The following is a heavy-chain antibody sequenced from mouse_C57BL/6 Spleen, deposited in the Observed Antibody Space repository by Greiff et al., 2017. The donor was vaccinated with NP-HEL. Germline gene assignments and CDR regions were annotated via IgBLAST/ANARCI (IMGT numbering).Heavy chain of an antibody. CDR3: ARGDRWSSFAY. J-gene: IGHJ3*01. CDR1: GYTFTSYW. V-gene: IGHV1-52*01. D-gene: IGHD2-3*01. CDR2: IDPSDSET. Sequence: QLQQPGAELVRPGSSVKLSCKASGYTFTSYWMHWVKQRPIQGLEWIGNIDPSDSETHYNQKFKDKATLTVDKSSSTAYMQHSSLTSEDSAVYYCARGDRWSSFAYWGQGTLVTVSA.